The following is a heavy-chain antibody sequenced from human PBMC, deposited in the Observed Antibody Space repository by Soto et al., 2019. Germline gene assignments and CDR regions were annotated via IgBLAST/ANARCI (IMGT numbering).Heavy chain of an antibody. V-gene: IGHV4-30-2*01. CDR2: IYHSGST. Sequence: SETLSLTCAVSGGSISSGGYSWSWIRQPPGKGLDWIGYIYHSGSTYYNPSLKSRVTISVDRSKNQFSLKLSSVTAADTAVYYCARVQIPAYFDYWGQGTLVTVSS. J-gene: IGHJ4*02. CDR3: ARVQIPAYFDY. CDR1: GGSISSGGYS.